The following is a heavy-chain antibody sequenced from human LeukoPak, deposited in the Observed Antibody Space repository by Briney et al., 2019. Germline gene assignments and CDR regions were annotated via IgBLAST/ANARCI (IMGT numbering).Heavy chain of an antibody. Sequence: GGFLRLSCAASGFSFSNAWMSWVRQAPGQGLDWVGRIKSITDGGTTDYAAPVKGRFTISRDDSKNTLYVQMNSLRTEDTAVYYCTTGDLPWYFDSWGQGILVTVSS. CDR2: IKSITDGGTT. CDR1: GFSFSNAW. V-gene: IGHV3-15*01. D-gene: IGHD2-21*02. J-gene: IGHJ4*02. CDR3: TTGDLPWYFDS.